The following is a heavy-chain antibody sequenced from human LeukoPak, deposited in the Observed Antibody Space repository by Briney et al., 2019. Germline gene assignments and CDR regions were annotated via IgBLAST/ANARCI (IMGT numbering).Heavy chain of an antibody. Sequence: KPSETLSLTCTVSGGSISSGGYYWSWIRQHPGKGLEWIGYIYYSGSTYYNPSLKSRVTISVDTSKNQFSLKLSSVTAADTAVYYCAREQYPTRRGYCSSTSCYSARWFDPWGQGTLVTVSS. D-gene: IGHD2-2*01. CDR1: GGSISSGGYY. CDR2: IYYSGST. J-gene: IGHJ5*02. V-gene: IGHV4-31*03. CDR3: AREQYPTRRGYCSSTSCYSARWFDP.